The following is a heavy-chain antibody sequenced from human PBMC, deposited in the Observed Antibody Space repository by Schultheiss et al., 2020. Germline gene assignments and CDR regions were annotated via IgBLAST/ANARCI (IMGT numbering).Heavy chain of an antibody. J-gene: IGHJ3*02. D-gene: IGHD6-19*01. V-gene: IGHV3-30*19. CDR1: GFTFSSYG. CDR2: ISYDGSNK. Sequence: GGSLRLSCAASGFTFSSYGMHWVRQAPGKGLEWVAVISYDGSNKYYADSVKGRFTISRDNSKNTLYLQMNSLRAEDTAVYYCARQWLVLGAFDIWGQGTMVTVSS. CDR3: ARQWLVLGAFDI.